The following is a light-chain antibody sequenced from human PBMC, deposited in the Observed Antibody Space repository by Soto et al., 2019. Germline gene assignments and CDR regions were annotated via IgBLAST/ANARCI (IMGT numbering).Light chain of an antibody. CDR1: HGISSY. J-gene: IGKJ4*01. V-gene: IGKV1-27*01. CDR2: AAS. Sequence: DIQMTQSPSSLSASVGDRVTITCRASHGISSYLAWYQQKPWKVPKLLLYAASTLQSGVPSRFSGSGSGTDFPLTISSLQPEDVETYYCQKYNSAPRTFGGGTKVEIK. CDR3: QKYNSAPRT.